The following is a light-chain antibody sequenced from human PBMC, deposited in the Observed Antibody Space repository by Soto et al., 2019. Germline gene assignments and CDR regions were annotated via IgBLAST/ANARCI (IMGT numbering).Light chain of an antibody. Sequence: QSVLTQPRSVSGSPGQSVTISCTGTSSDVGGSDYVSWYQQHPGKAPKLMIYEGSKRPSGVSDHFSGSKSGNTASLTISGLQPEDEADYYCSSFSTSSTLYVFGTGTKVTVL. CDR1: SSDVGGSDY. V-gene: IGLV2-11*01. CDR3: SSFSTSSTLYV. CDR2: EGS. J-gene: IGLJ1*01.